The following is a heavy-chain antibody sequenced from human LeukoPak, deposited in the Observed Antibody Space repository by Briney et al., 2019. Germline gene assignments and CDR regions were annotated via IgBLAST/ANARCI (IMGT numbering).Heavy chain of an antibody. CDR3: ARDGSSCWYGGLWYDY. CDR1: GGSISGGGYY. Sequence: PSETLSLTCTDSGGSISGGGYYRSWIRQPPGKGLEWIGEINHSGSTNYNPSLKSRVTISVDTSKNQFSLKLSSVTAADTAVYYCARDGSSCWYGGLWYDYWGQGTLVTVSS. J-gene: IGHJ4*02. V-gene: IGHV4-39*07. D-gene: IGHD6-19*01. CDR2: INHSGST.